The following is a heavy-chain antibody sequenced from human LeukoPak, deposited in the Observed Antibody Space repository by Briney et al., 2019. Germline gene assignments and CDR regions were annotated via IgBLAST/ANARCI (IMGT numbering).Heavy chain of an antibody. J-gene: IGHJ5*02. CDR1: GSTFSSYG. Sequence: GSLRLSCAASGSTFSSYGIHWVRQAPGKGLEWVAVISYDGNNKYYADSVKGRFTISRDNSKNTLYLQMNSLRAEDTAVYYCAKGSTSAWNNWFDPWGQGTLVTVSS. D-gene: IGHD1-26*01. CDR3: AKGSTSAWNNWFDP. CDR2: ISYDGNNK. V-gene: IGHV3-30*18.